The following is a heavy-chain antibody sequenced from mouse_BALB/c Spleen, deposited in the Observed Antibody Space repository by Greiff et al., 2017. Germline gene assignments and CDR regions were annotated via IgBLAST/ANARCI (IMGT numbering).Heavy chain of an antibody. V-gene: IGHV14-3*02. CDR3: ASRRFAY. J-gene: IGHJ3*01. CDR2: IDPANGNT. Sequence: VQLKESGAELVKPGASVKLSCTASGFNIKDTYMHWVKQRPEQGLEWIGRIDPANGNTKYDPKFQGKATITADTSSNTAYLQLCSLTSEDTAVYYCASRRFAYWGQGTLVTVSA. CDR1: GFNIKDTY.